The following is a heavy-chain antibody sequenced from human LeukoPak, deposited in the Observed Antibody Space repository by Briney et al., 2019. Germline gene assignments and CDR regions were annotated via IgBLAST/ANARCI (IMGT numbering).Heavy chain of an antibody. J-gene: IGHJ4*02. D-gene: IGHD4-17*01. Sequence: GGSLRLSCAASGFTFSSYAMNWVRQAPGRGLEWVSAISGSGSSTYYADSVKGRFTISRDNSKNTLYLQMNSLRAEDTAVYYCARDRLHYGEYEKTFDYWGQGTLVTVSS. CDR3: ARDRLHYGEYEKTFDY. CDR2: ISGSGSST. CDR1: GFTFSSYA. V-gene: IGHV3-23*01.